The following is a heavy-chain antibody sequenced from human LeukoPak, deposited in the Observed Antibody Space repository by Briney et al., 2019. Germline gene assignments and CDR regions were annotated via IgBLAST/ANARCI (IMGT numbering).Heavy chain of an antibody. CDR1: GLTLSSSY. CDR3: ASFEGGLRLS. J-gene: IGHJ5*02. CDR2: IYSGGST. V-gene: IGHV3-66*02. Sequence: PGGSLRLSCAASGLTLSSSYMSWVRQAPGQGLEWVSVIYSGGSTYYADSVKGRFTTSRDNSKNTLFLQMSSLRAEDTAVYYCASFEGGLRLSWGQGTLVTVSS. D-gene: IGHD3-16*01.